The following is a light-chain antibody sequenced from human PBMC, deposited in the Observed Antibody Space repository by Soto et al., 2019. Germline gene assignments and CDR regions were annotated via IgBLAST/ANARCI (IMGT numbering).Light chain of an antibody. J-gene: IGKJ1*01. Sequence: DIQMTQSPSSLSASVGDSVTITCQASQGISTYVNWYQQKTGKAPKILIYDTSNLEPGVPSRFSGSRSGTHFTFTITSLQPEDFATYYCQHYNSYSEAFGQGTKVDI. CDR1: QGISTY. CDR2: DTS. V-gene: IGKV1-33*01. CDR3: QHYNSYSEA.